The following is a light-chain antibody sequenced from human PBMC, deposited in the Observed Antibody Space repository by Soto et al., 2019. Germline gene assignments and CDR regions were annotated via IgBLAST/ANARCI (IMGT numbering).Light chain of an antibody. CDR1: QYITIY. V-gene: IGKV3-11*01. CDR3: QQRADWPIT. CDR2: DAS. J-gene: IGKJ5*01. Sequence: EIVLTQSPATLSLSPGERATLSCRASQYITIYLAWYQQKPGQAPRLLIYDASNRATGIPARFSGSGSGTDFTLTISSLEPDDFAVYYCQQRADWPITFGQGTRLDIK.